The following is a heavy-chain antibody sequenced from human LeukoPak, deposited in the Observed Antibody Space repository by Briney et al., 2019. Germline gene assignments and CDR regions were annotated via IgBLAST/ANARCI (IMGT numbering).Heavy chain of an antibody. CDR1: VFTFSSYW. CDR3: ARDLRFYDY. V-gene: IGHV3-7*01. J-gene: IGHJ4*02. D-gene: IGHD3-3*01. CDR2: IKQDGSGK. Sequence: GGSLRLSCAASVFTFSSYWMSWVRRAPGKGLEWVANIKQDGSGKYYVDSVKGRFTISRDNAKSSLYLQMNSLRAEDTAVYYCARDLRFYDYWGQGTLVTVSS.